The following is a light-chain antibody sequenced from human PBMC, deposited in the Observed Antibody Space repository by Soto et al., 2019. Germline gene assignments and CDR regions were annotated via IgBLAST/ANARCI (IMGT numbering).Light chain of an antibody. CDR1: QSIRSS. V-gene: IGKV1-39*01. CDR2: TTS. J-gene: IGKJ1*01. CDR3: QQGYSRPRT. Sequence: DIQMTQSPSSLSAYVGDRVTITCRASQSIRSSLNWYQQKPGKAPNLLIYTTSNLESGVPSRFSGSGSGTDFTLTISRLQPEDFETYFCQQGYSRPRTFGQGTKVDIX.